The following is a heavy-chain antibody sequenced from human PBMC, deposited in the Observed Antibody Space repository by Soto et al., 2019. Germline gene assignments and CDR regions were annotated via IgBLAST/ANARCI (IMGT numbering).Heavy chain of an antibody. CDR2: INPSGGST. V-gene: IGHV1-46*01. D-gene: IGHD4-17*01. J-gene: IGHJ6*03. Sequence: ASVKVSCKASGYTFTSYYMHWVRQAPGQGLEWMGIINPSGGSTSYAQKFQGRVTMTRDTSTSTVYMELSSLRSEDTAVYYCARGPTVTTIRSTYYYYYMDVWGKGTTVTVSS. CDR3: ARGPTVTTIRSTYYYYYMDV. CDR1: GYTFTSYY.